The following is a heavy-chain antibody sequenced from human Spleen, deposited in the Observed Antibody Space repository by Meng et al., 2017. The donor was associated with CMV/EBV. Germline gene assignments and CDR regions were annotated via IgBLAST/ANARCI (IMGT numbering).Heavy chain of an antibody. CDR2: ISGSGGST. CDR1: GFTFSSYS. CDR3: AKDPWAYSSSWFGGMDV. Sequence: LSLTCAASGFTFSSYSMNWVRPAPGKGLEWVSAISGSGGSTYYADSVKGRFTISRDNSKNTLYLQMNSLRAEDTAVYYCAKDPWAYSSSWFGGMDVWGQGTTVPSP. J-gene: IGHJ6*02. D-gene: IGHD6-13*01. V-gene: IGHV3-23*01.